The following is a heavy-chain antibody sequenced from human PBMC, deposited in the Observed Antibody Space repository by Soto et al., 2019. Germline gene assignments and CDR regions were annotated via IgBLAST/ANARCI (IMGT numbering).Heavy chain of an antibody. J-gene: IGHJ4*02. V-gene: IGHV1-46*03. CDR3: ARDLWVAVAGYYFDY. Sequence: GASVKVSCKASGYTFTSYYMHWVRQAPGQGLEWMGIINPSGGSTSYAQKFQGRVTMTRDTSTSTVYMELSSLRSEDTAVYYCARDLWVAVAGYYFDYWGQGTLVTVSS. D-gene: IGHD6-19*01. CDR2: INPSGGST. CDR1: GYTFTSYY.